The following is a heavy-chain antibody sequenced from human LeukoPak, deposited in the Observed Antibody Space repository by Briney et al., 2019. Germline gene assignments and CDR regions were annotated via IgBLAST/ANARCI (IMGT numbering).Heavy chain of an antibody. Sequence: NPSETLSLTCTVSGGSISSYYWSWIRQPPGKGLEWIGYIYYSGSTNYNPSLKSRVTISVDTSKNQFSLKLSSVTAADTAVYYCARERPWIRGYSYGYFDYWGQGTLVTVSS. CDR1: GGSISSYY. V-gene: IGHV4-59*01. CDR2: IYYSGST. D-gene: IGHD5-18*01. J-gene: IGHJ4*02. CDR3: ARERPWIRGYSYGYFDY.